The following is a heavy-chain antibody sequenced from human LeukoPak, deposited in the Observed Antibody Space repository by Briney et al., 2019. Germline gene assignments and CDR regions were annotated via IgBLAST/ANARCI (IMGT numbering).Heavy chain of an antibody. J-gene: IGHJ3*02. CDR3: ARVRDGYNDAYDI. V-gene: IGHV1-46*01. Sequence: ASVKVSCKASGYTFTSYYVHWVRQAPGQGLEWMGIVNPSGDSTNYAQNFQGRVTMTGDTSTSTVYMELSSLRSEDTAVYHCARVRDGYNDAYDIWGQGTMVTVTS. D-gene: IGHD5-24*01. CDR2: VNPSGDST. CDR1: GYTFTSYY.